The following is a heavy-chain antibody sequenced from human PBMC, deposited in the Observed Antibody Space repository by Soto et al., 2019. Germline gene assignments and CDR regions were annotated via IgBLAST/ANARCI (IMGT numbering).Heavy chain of an antibody. V-gene: IGHV5-51*01. Sequence: GESLKISCRTSGYKFTSSWIAWVRQKPGKGLEWMGIIFPSDSDTRYSPSFQGQVTISADRSTSTVFLQWASLKASDTAIYFCARKDKSGYFNWFDPWGQGTLVTVSS. CDR2: IFPSDSDT. D-gene: IGHD3-22*01. CDR3: ARKDKSGYFNWFDP. J-gene: IGHJ5*02. CDR1: GYKFTSSW.